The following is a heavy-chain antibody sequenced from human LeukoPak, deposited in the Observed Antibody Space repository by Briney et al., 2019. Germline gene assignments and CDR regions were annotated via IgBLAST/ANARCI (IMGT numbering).Heavy chain of an antibody. J-gene: IGHJ5*02. V-gene: IGHV6-1*01. Sequence: SQTLSLTCAISGDSVSRNSVAWNWIRQSPSRGLEWLGRTYYRSKWYEEYAASVRSRITISPDTSKNQFSLQLNSVTPEDTAVYYCARVEYFGSGSYRFDPWGQGTLVTVSS. CDR2: TYYRSKWYE. CDR3: ARVEYFGSGSYRFDP. D-gene: IGHD3-10*01. CDR1: GDSVSRNSVA.